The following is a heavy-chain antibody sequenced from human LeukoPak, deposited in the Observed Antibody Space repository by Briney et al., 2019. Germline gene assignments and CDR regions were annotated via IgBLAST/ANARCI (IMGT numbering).Heavy chain of an antibody. J-gene: IGHJ4*02. Sequence: GASVKVSCKASGYIFSLYFITWVRQVPGQGLEWMGWINPHNGDTYYTESLQGRLTLTTSESTNTADMELTSLRSDDTAVYYCVRRGISGYYPFEYWGQGTLVTVSS. CDR2: INPHNGDT. CDR3: VRRGISGYYPFEY. CDR1: GYIFSLYF. V-gene: IGHV1-18*04. D-gene: IGHD3-22*01.